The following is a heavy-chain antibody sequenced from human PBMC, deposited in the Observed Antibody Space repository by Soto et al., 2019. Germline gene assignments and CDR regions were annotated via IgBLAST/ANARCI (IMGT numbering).Heavy chain of an antibody. V-gene: IGHV4-61*08. CDR2: IYYSGST. CDR3: ARGGMVGATNRDAFDI. CDR1: GDSIRSGDHY. Sequence: SETLSLTCTVSGDSIRSGDHYWSWIRQHPGKGLEWIGYIYYSGSTNYNHSLKNRVTISVDTSKNQFSLKLSSVTAADTAVYYCARGGMVGATNRDAFDIWGQGTMVTVSS. D-gene: IGHD1-26*01. J-gene: IGHJ3*02.